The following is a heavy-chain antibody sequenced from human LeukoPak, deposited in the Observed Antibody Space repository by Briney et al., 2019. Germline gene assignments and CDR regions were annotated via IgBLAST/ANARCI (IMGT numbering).Heavy chain of an antibody. V-gene: IGHV4-59*01. CDR1: GGSISSYY. D-gene: IGHD6-19*01. Sequence: SETLSLTCTVSGGSISSYYWSWIRQPPGKGLEWIGYIYYSGSTNYNPSLKSRVTISVDTSKNQFSLKLRSVTAADTAVYYCARLAVWAGTSFDVFHIWGPGTLVTVSS. J-gene: IGHJ3*02. CDR2: IYYSGST. CDR3: ARLAVWAGTSFDVFHI.